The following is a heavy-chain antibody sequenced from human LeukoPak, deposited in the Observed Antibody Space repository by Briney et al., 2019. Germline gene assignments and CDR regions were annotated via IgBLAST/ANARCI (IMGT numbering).Heavy chain of an antibody. CDR2: IYYSGST. CDR3: ARGSWGPAGMRFDS. Sequence: SETLSLTCTVSGGSISNYYWTWIRQPPGKGLEWIEYIYYSGSTNYNPSLKSRVTISVDTSKNQFSLKLTSVTAADTAVYYCARGSWGPAGMRFDSWGQGTLVTVSS. CDR1: GGSISNYY. V-gene: IGHV4-59*01. J-gene: IGHJ4*02. D-gene: IGHD2-2*01.